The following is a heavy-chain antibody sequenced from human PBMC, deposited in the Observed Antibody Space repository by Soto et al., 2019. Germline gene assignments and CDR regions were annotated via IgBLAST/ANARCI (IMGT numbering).Heavy chain of an antibody. CDR1: GYTFTSYG. V-gene: IGHV1-18*04. D-gene: IGHD2-2*01. Sequence: ASVKVSCKASGYTFTSYGISWVRQAPGQGLEWMGWISAYNVNTNYAQKLQGRVTMTTDTSTSTAYMELRSLRSDDTAVYYCARRRGVPRPYGMDVWGQGTTVTVSS. CDR3: ARRRGVPRPYGMDV. CDR2: ISAYNVNT. J-gene: IGHJ6*02.